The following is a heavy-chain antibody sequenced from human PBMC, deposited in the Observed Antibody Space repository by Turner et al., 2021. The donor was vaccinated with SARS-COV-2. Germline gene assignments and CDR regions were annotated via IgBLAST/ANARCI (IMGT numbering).Heavy chain of an antibody. V-gene: IGHV3-30*04. D-gene: IGHD3-16*01. CDR2: ISYDGSNK. J-gene: IGHJ6*02. Sequence: QVQLVESGGGVVQPGRSLRLSCAASGFTFSSYAMHWVRQAPGKGLEWVALISYDGSNKYYADSVKGRFTISRDNSKNTLYLQMNSLRAEDTAVYYCARDLGGGMDVWGQGNTVTVSS. CDR1: GFTFSSYA. CDR3: ARDLGGGMDV.